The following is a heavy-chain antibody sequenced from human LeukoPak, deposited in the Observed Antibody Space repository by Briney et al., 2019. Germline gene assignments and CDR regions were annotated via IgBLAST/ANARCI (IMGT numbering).Heavy chain of an antibody. D-gene: IGHD3-10*01. J-gene: IGHJ4*02. CDR3: ARGGYYGSGRYLGY. CDR2: INPNSGNT. CDR1: GYTFTGYY. V-gene: IGHV1-8*03. Sequence: ASVKVSCKASGYTFTGYYMHWVRQAPGQGLEWMGWINPNSGNTGYAQKFQGRVTITRNTSISTAYMELSSLRSEDTAVYYCARGGYYGSGRYLGYWGQGTLVTVSS.